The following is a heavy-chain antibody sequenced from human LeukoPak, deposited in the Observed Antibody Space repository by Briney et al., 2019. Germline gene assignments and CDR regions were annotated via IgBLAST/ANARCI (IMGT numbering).Heavy chain of an antibody. V-gene: IGHV1-69*13. CDR2: IIPIFGTA. CDR3: ASHYYGSGSPYYYYGMDV. Sequence: SVKVSCTASGGTFSSYAISWVRQAPGQGLEWMGGIIPIFGTANYAQKFQGRVTITADESTSTAYMELSSLRSEDTAVYYCASHYYGSGSPYYYYGMDVWGQGITVTVSS. D-gene: IGHD3-10*01. J-gene: IGHJ6*02. CDR1: GGTFSSYA.